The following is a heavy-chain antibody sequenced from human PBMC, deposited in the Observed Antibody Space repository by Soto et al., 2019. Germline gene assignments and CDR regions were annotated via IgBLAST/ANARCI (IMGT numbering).Heavy chain of an antibody. CDR2: MNPNSGNT. Sequence: GTSVKASCKASGYALTSYDIKWVRQATGQGLEWMGWMNPNSGNTGYAQKFQGRVTMTRNTSISTAYMELSSLRSEDTAVYYCARGKNYVVVVAATLGYYYGMDVWGQGTTVTVSS. J-gene: IGHJ6*02. V-gene: IGHV1-8*01. CDR1: GYALTSYD. CDR3: ARGKNYVVVVAATLGYYYGMDV. D-gene: IGHD2-15*01.